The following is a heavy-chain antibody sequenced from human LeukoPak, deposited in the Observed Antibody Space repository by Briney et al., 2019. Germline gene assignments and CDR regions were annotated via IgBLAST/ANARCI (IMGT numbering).Heavy chain of an antibody. CDR1: GFTFSGSA. CDR2: IRSKANSYAT. V-gene: IGHV3-73*01. D-gene: IGHD3-10*01. J-gene: IGHJ4*02. Sequence: GGSLRLSCAASGFTFSGSAMHWVRQASGKGLEWVGRIRSKANSYATAYAASVKGRFTISRDDSKNTAYLQTNSLKTEDTAVYYCTRLLDDYYGSGSYGDDYWGQGTLVTVSS. CDR3: TRLLDDYYGSGSYGDDY.